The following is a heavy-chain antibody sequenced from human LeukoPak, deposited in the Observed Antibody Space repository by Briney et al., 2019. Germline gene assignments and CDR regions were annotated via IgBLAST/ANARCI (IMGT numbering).Heavy chain of an antibody. CDR2: INAGNGNT. J-gene: IGHJ5*02. D-gene: IGHD6-19*01. CDR3: ASSIAVAGTRMITARWFDP. Sequence: ASVKVSCKASGYTFTSYAIHWVRQAPGQRLEWMGWINAGNGNTKYSQKFQGRVTITRDTSASTAYMELSSLRSEDTAVYYCASSIAVAGTRMITARWFDPWGQGTLVTVSS. CDR1: GYTFTSYA. V-gene: IGHV1-3*01.